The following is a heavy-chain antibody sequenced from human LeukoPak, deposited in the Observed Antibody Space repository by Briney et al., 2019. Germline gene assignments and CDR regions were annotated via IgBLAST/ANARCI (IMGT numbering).Heavy chain of an antibody. D-gene: IGHD6-19*01. CDR1: GYTFTSYY. Sequence: ASVKVSCKASGYTFTSYYMHWVRQAPGQGLEWMGIINPSGGSTSYAQKFQGRVTMTRDMSTSTAYMELSRLRSDDTAVYYCARDLSSGSDYWGQGTLVTVSS. V-gene: IGHV1-46*01. CDR3: ARDLSSGSDY. CDR2: INPSGGST. J-gene: IGHJ4*02.